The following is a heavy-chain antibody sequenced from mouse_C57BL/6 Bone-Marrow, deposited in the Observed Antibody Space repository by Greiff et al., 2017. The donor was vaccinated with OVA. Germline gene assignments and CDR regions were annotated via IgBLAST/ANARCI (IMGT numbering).Heavy chain of an antibody. CDR1: GFTFSSYT. CDR2: ISGGGGNT. V-gene: IGHV5-9*01. CDR3: ARGGGYHAWFAY. D-gene: IGHD2-2*01. J-gene: IGHJ3*01. Sequence: EVKVVESGGGLVKPGGSLKLSCAASGFTFSSYTMSWVRQTPEKRLEWVATISGGGGNTYYPDSVKGRFTISRDNAKNTLYLQMSSLRSEDTALYYCARGGGYHAWFAYWGQGTLVTVSA.